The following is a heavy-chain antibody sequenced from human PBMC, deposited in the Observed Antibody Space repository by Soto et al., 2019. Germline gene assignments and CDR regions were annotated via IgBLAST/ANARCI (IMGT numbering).Heavy chain of an antibody. CDR3: ARAENYYDSSGYYPGGY. Sequence: GGSLRLSCAASGFTFSSYAMHWVRQAPGKGLEWVAVISYDGSNKYYADSVKGRFTISRDNSKNTLYLQMNSLRAEDTAVYYCARAENYYDSSGYYPGGYWGQGTLVTVSS. V-gene: IGHV3-30-3*01. CDR1: GFTFSSYA. D-gene: IGHD3-22*01. CDR2: ISYDGSNK. J-gene: IGHJ4*02.